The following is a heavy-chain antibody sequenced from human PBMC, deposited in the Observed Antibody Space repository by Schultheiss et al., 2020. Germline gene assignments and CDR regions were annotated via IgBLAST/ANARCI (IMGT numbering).Heavy chain of an antibody. CDR3: AKARAYTSDLDV. CDR1: GFTFSSYA. CDR2: ISYDGGNK. V-gene: IGHV3-30*14. J-gene: IGHJ6*02. Sequence: GGSLRLSCAASGFTFSSYAMSWVRQAPGKGLEWVAVISYDGGNKYYTDSVKGRFTISRDNSKNTLYLQMNSLRAEDAAVYYCAKARAYTSDLDVWGQGTTVTVSS. D-gene: IGHD6-19*01.